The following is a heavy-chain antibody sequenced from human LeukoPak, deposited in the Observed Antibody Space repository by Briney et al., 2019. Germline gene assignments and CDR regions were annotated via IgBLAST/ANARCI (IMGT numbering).Heavy chain of an antibody. CDR2: ISGSGGST. D-gene: IGHD6-19*01. J-gene: IGHJ4*02. CDR3: ASDNSSGWYYFDY. V-gene: IGHV3-23*01. CDR1: GFTFSSYA. Sequence: GGSLRLSCAASGFTFSSYAMSWVRQAPGKGLEWVSAISGSGGSTYYADSVEGRFTISRDNSKNTLYLQMNSLRAEDTAVYYCASDNSSGWYYFDYWGQGTLVTVSS.